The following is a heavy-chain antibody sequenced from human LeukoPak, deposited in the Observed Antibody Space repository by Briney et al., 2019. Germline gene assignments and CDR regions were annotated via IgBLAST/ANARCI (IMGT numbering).Heavy chain of an antibody. CDR3: ARQYSSYYYAMDV. Sequence: TLSLTCTVSGGSISSGGYYWSWIRQHPGKGLEWLARIDWDADKSYTTSLRTRLTISKDTSKNQVVLTMTNMDPVDTATYFCARQYSSYYYAMDVWGQGTTVTVSS. CDR1: GGSISSGGYY. CDR2: IDWDADK. D-gene: IGHD2-15*01. J-gene: IGHJ6*02. V-gene: IGHV2-70*11.